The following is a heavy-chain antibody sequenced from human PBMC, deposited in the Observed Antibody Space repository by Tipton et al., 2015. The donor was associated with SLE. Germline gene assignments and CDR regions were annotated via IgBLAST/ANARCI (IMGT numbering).Heavy chain of an antibody. Sequence: TLSLTCTVSGGSISSGSYYWTWIRQPAGKGLEWIGRIYTSGSTHYNPSLKSRVTISLDTSKNQFSLKLSSVTAADTAVYYCARDTLGGLDYWGQGTLVTVSS. CDR1: GGSISSGSYY. V-gene: IGHV4-61*02. CDR3: ARDTLGGLDY. CDR2: IYTSGST. J-gene: IGHJ4*02. D-gene: IGHD7-27*01.